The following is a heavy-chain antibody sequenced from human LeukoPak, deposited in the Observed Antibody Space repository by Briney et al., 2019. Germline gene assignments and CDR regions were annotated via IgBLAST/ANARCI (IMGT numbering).Heavy chain of an antibody. V-gene: IGHV1-18*01. D-gene: IGHD3-22*01. CDR1: GYTFTSYG. J-gene: IGHJ5*02. Sequence: SVKVSCEASGYTFTSYGISWVRQAPGQGLEWMGWISAYNGNTNYAQKLQGRVTMTTDTSTSTAYMELRSLRSDDTAVYYCARDSYYYDSSGYYPPWGQGTLVTVSS. CDR3: ARDSYYYDSSGYYPP. CDR2: ISAYNGNT.